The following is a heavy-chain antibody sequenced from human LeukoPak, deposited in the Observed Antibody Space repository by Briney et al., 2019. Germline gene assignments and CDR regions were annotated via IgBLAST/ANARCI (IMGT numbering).Heavy chain of an antibody. D-gene: IGHD3-22*01. J-gene: IGHJ4*02. Sequence: SVKVSCKASGGTFSSYAISWVRQAPGQGSEWRGGIFPIFGTANYAQKFQGRVTITADESTSTAYMELSSLRSEDTAVYYCASGREDYDSSGYYYEYYFDYWGQGTLVTVSS. CDR2: IFPIFGTA. CDR3: ASGREDYDSSGYYYEYYFDY. V-gene: IGHV1-69*01. CDR1: GGTFSSYA.